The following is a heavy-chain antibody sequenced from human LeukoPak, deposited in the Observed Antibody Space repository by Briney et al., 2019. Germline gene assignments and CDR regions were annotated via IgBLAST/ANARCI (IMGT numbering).Heavy chain of an antibody. J-gene: IGHJ4*02. Sequence: ASVKVSCKASGYTFPSYFMHWVRQAPGQGLEWMGIINPSGGSTSYAQKFQGRVTMTRDTSTSTVYMELSSLRSEDTAVYYCAARGYCSSTSCYPVDYWGQGTLVTVSS. CDR3: AARGYCSSTSCYPVDY. D-gene: IGHD2-2*01. CDR1: GYTFPSYF. V-gene: IGHV1-46*01. CDR2: INPSGGST.